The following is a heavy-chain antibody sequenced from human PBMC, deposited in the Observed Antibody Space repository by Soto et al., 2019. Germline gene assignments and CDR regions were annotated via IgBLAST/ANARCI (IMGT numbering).Heavy chain of an antibody. J-gene: IGHJ5*01. CDR3: STALWGGHNFGGHFES. V-gene: IGHV1-69*12. CDR1: GGSFTSHD. Sequence: QVQVVQSEAEVKKPGSSVKLSCKASGGSFTSHDINWVRQAPGHGLEWVGGIIPLLGSPDYAPQFLDRVTITADASKSTAFMEMRRLRTEDTAVYYCSTALWGGHNFGGHFESWGQGTLVSVSS. D-gene: IGHD3-10*01. CDR2: IIPLLGSP.